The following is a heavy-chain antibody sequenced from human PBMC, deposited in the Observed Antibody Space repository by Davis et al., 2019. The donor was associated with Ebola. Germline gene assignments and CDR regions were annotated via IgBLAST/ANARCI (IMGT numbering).Heavy chain of an antibody. D-gene: IGHD5-18*01. Sequence: GESLKISCAASGFTFSSYWMSWVRQAPGKGLEWVANIKQDGSEKYYADSVKGRFTISRDNSKNTLYLQMNSLRAEDTAVYYCAKDLTVDTAMVYYYGMDVWGKGTTVTVSS. J-gene: IGHJ6*04. CDR3: AKDLTVDTAMVYYYGMDV. CDR2: IKQDGSEK. V-gene: IGHV3-7*01. CDR1: GFTFSSYW.